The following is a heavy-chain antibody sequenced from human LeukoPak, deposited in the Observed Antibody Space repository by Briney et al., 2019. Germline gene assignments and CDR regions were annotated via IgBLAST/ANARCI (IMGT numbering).Heavy chain of an antibody. D-gene: IGHD2-2*01. CDR3: AKDQTPADHYFDF. CDR2: ISYDGSNK. CDR1: GFIFSSYG. V-gene: IGHV3-30*18. Sequence: PGRSLRLSCAASGFIFSSYGMHWVRQAPGKGLEWVAIISYDGSNKYYPDSVKGRFTISRDNSKNTLYLQMNSLRAEDTAVYYCAKDQTPADHYFDFWGQGTLVTVSS. J-gene: IGHJ4*02.